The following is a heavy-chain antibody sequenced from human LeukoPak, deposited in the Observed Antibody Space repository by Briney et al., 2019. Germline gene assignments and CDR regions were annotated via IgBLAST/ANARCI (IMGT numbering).Heavy chain of an antibody. CDR3: STEDKYCGSANCGKY. V-gene: IGHV1-2*02. CDR1: GYTFSNYY. D-gene: IGHD2-2*01. J-gene: IGHJ4*02. Sequence: ASVKVSCKTSGYTFSNYYVHWVRQAPGQGLEWMGYIIPDSGGADYEQRFQGRVTMTRDKSTSTAYMELSSLRSDDTALYYCSTEDKYCGSANCGKYWGQGTLVTVSS. CDR2: IIPDSGGA.